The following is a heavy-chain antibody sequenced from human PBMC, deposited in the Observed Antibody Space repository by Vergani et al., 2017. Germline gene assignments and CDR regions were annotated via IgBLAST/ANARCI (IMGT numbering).Heavy chain of an antibody. V-gene: IGHV1-69*01. CDR2: IIPIFGTA. CDR1: GGTFSSYA. Sequence: QVQLVQSGAEVKKPGSSVKVSCKASGGTFSSYAISWVRQAPGQGLEWVGGIIPIFGTANYAQKLQGRVTITADESTSTAYMELSSLRSEDTAVDYCAKGGDIVVVPAAKYYYYYMDVWDKGTTITVS. CDR3: AKGGDIVVVPAAKYYYYYMDV. D-gene: IGHD2-2*01. J-gene: IGHJ6*03.